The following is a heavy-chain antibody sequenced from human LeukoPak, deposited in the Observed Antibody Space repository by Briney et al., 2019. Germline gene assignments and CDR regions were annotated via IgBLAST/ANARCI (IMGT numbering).Heavy chain of an antibody. CDR3: AKHLTTTGFDY. CDR1: GFTFSSYA. CDR2: ISGSGGST. V-gene: IGHV3-23*01. D-gene: IGHD4-11*01. Sequence: PGGSLRLSCAASGFTFSSYAMSWLRQAPGKGLEWLSTISGSGGSTYFADSVKGRFTISRDNSKNTLYLQMNSLRAEDTAVYYCAKHLTTTGFDYWGQGTLVTVSS. J-gene: IGHJ4*02.